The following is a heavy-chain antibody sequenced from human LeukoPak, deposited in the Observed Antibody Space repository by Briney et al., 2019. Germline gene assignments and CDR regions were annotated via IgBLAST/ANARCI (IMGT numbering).Heavy chain of an antibody. J-gene: IGHJ3*02. CDR2: IYYSGST. Sequence: KPSETLSLTRAVYGGSFSGYYWSWIRQPPGKGLEWIGSIYYSGSTYYNPSLKSRVTISVDTSKNQFSLKLSSVTAADTAVYYCARQCGYDSSGSLWGSYAFDIWGQGTMVTVSS. D-gene: IGHD3-22*01. V-gene: IGHV4-34*01. CDR1: GGSFSGYY. CDR3: ARQCGYDSSGSLWGSYAFDI.